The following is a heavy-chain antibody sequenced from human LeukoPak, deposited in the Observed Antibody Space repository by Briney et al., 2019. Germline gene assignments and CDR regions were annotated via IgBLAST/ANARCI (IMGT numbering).Heavy chain of an antibody. CDR1: GGSISSSSYY. J-gene: IGHJ4*02. D-gene: IGHD2-2*01. CDR3: ARQSTSWPYYFDY. CDR2: IYYSGST. Sequence: SETLSLTCTVSGGSISSSSYYWGWIRQPPGKGLEWSGSIYYSGSTYYNPSLKSRVTISVDTSKNQFSLKLNSVTAADTAVYYCARQSTSWPYYFDYWGQRTLVTVSS. V-gene: IGHV4-39*01.